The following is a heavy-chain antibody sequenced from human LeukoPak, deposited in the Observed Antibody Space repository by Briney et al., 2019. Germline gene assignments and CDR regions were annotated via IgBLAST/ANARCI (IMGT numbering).Heavy chain of an antibody. Sequence: PSETLSLTFAVSGDSITTYYWSWVRQPAGKGLEWIGRIYTSGSTNYNPSLKSRVTMSVDTSKNQFSLKQNSVTAADTAVYYCARSLSTGWFPFDYWGQGTLVTVSS. V-gene: IGHV4-4*07. CDR3: ARSLSTGWFPFDY. D-gene: IGHD6-19*01. J-gene: IGHJ4*02. CDR2: IYTSGST. CDR1: GDSITTYY.